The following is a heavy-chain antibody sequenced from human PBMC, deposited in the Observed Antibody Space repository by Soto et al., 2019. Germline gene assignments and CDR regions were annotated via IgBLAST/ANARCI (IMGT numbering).Heavy chain of an antibody. D-gene: IGHD3-9*01. V-gene: IGHV4-39*01. J-gene: IGHJ4*02. CDR1: GGSISSRYY. CDR2: IDYSGST. CDR3: ARHIPAVTGYIGGHFDY. Sequence: QLQLQESGPGLVKPSETLSLTCTVSGGSISSRYYWGWIRQAPGKGLEWIGSIDYSGSTYYKPSLKSRVTISLDTSRNKFSLRLSSVTAADTAVYYCARHIPAVTGYIGGHFDYWGQGTLVTVSS.